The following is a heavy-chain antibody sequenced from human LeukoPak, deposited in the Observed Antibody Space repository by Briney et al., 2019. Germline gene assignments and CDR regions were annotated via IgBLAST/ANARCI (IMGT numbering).Heavy chain of an antibody. CDR1: GYSFTRYW. V-gene: IGHV5-51*01. J-gene: IGHJ3*02. CDR2: IYPGDSDT. Sequence: GESLKISCKGYGYSFTRYWIGWVRQMPGKGLEWMGIIYPGDSDTRYSPSFQGQVTISADKSISTAYLQWSSLKASDTAMYYCAGPLLWIGELLPHIWGQGTMVTVSS. CDR3: AGPLLWIGELLPHI. D-gene: IGHD3-10*01.